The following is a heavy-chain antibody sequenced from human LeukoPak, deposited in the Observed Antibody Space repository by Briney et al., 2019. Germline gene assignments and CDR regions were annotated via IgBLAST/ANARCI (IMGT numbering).Heavy chain of an antibody. V-gene: IGHV3-49*04. J-gene: IGHJ4*02. Sequence: QPGRSLRLSCTASGFTFGDYTMNWVRQAPGKGLEWVGFIRSKAYGGTAEYAASVKGRFTISRGDSKSIAYLQLNSLKTEDTAMYFCTKGSCSGGTCYSNCWGQGTLVTVSS. CDR1: GFTFGDYT. CDR2: IRSKAYGGTA. D-gene: IGHD2-15*01. CDR3: TKGSCSGGTCYSNC.